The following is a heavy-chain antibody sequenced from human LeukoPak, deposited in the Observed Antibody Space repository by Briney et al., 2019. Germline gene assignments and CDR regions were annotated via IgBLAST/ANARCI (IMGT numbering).Heavy chain of an antibody. D-gene: IGHD6-13*01. Sequence: SETLSLTCAVSGYSISSGYYWGWIRQPPRKGLEWIGSIYHNGNTYYNPSLKSRVTISVDTSKNEFSLKLSSVTAADTAVYYCARAYHSSWYLNWFDPWGQGTLVTVSS. V-gene: IGHV4-38-2*01. CDR3: ARAYHSSWYLNWFDP. J-gene: IGHJ5*02. CDR2: IYHNGNT. CDR1: GYSISSGYY.